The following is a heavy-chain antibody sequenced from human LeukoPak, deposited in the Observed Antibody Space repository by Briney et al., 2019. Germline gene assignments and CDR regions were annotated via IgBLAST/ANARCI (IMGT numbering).Heavy chain of an antibody. J-gene: IGHJ4*02. D-gene: IGHD3-10*01. CDR1: GFRSSDFW. V-gene: IGHV3-74*01. CDR3: ASDRVPGSGSLDN. Sequence: GGSLRLSCTASGFRSSDFWMHWVRQAPGKGLEWVSRIRGDWHDTTYADSVKGRFTISRDNAQNTLYLQMNSLRVEDTAVYYCASDRVPGSGSLDNWGQGTLVTVSS. CDR2: IRGDWHDT.